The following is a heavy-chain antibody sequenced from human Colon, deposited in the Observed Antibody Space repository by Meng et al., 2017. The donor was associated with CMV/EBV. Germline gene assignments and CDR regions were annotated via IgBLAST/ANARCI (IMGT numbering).Heavy chain of an antibody. CDR3: AAQRRAGFDS. CDR1: GFTVSSHY. CDR2: IYSGGST. Sequence: ELQVAESGGGLIQPGGSLRLSCTASGFTVSSHYMSWVRQAPGKGLEWVSVIYSGGSTYYADSVKGRFTISGDNAENTLYLQMDSLRVDDTAVYYCAAQRRAGFDSWGQGTLVTVSS. J-gene: IGHJ5*01. D-gene: IGHD5-24*01. V-gene: IGHV3-53*01.